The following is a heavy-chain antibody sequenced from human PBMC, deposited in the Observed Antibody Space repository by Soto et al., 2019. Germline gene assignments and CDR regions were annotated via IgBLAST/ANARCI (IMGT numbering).Heavy chain of an antibody. CDR2: ISSSSNTI. CDR3: ARDWAAIPDF. Sequence: GGSLRLSCAASGFTFSSYSMNWVRQAPGKGLEWVSYISSSSNTIYYADSVKGRFTISRDNAKNSLYLQMNSLRAEDTAVYYCARDWAAIPDFWGQGTLVTVSS. J-gene: IGHJ4*02. D-gene: IGHD2-21*02. V-gene: IGHV3-48*01. CDR1: GFTFSSYS.